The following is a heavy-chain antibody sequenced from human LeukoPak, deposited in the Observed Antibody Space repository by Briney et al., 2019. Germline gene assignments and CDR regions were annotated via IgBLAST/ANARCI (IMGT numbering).Heavy chain of an antibody. CDR2: IYSGGST. CDR1: GFTVSSNY. D-gene: IGHD3-10*01. J-gene: IGHJ5*02. CDR3: ARVQLWFGYNWFDP. V-gene: IGHV3-53*01. Sequence: GGSLRLSCAASGFTVSSNYMSWVRQAPGKGLEWVSVIYSGGSTYYADSVKCRFTISRDNSNNTQYLQMNSLRAEDTAVYYCARVQLWFGYNWFDPWGQGTLVTVSS.